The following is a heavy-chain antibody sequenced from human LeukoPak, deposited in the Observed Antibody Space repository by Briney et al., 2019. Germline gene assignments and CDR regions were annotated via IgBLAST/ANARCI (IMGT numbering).Heavy chain of an antibody. CDR2: ISGSGGST. Sequence: GGSLRLSCAASGFTFSSYEMNWVRQAPGKGLEWVSAISGSGGSTYYADSVKGRFTISRDNSKNTLYLQMNSLRAEDTAVYYCAKDGFCTNGVCYFPTTFYYYYMDVWGKGTTVTVSS. V-gene: IGHV3-23*01. J-gene: IGHJ6*03. CDR3: AKDGFCTNGVCYFPTTFYYYYMDV. D-gene: IGHD2-8*01. CDR1: GFTFSSYE.